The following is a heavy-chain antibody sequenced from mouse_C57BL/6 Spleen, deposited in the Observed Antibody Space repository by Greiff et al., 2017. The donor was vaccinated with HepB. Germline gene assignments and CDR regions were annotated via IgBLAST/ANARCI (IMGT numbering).Heavy chain of an antibody. D-gene: IGHD2-2*01. CDR3: AREGYGYAMDY. J-gene: IGHJ4*01. Sequence: VQLQQPGAELVKPGASVKLSCKASGYTFTSYWMHWVKQRPGRGLEWIGRIDPISGGTKYNEKFKSKATLTVDKPSSIAYMQLSSLTSEDSAVYFCAREGYGYAMDYWGQGTSVTVSS. CDR2: IDPISGGT. CDR1: GYTFTSYW. V-gene: IGHV1-72*01.